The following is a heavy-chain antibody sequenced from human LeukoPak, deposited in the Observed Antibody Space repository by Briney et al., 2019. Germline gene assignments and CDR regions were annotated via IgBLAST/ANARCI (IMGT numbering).Heavy chain of an antibody. CDR2: IHSDGRT. CDR1: GFPVSSNY. Sequence: GGSLRLSCAASGFPVSSNYMSWVRQAPGKGLEWISLIHSDGRTYYTDSVEGRFTISRDISKNTVYLQMSGLRAKDTAVYYRARDRTFCGVACFSRGMDVWGQGTTVTVSS. V-gene: IGHV3-66*01. D-gene: IGHD2-21*02. J-gene: IGHJ6*02. CDR3: ARDRTFCGVACFSRGMDV.